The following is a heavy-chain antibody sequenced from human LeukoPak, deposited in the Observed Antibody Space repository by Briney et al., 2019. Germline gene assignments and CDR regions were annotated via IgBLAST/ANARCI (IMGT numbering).Heavy chain of an antibody. CDR1: GGSISSYY. D-gene: IGHD5-18*01. CDR3: ARASPGRGYSYGYGYYYYGMDV. V-gene: IGHV4-59*01. Sequence: SETLSLTCTVSGGSISSYYWSWIRQPPGKGLEWIGYIYYSGSTNYNPSLKSRVTISVDTSKNQFSLKLSSVTAADTAVYYCARASPGRGYSYGYGYYYYGMDVWGQGTTVTVSS. CDR2: IYYSGST. J-gene: IGHJ6*02.